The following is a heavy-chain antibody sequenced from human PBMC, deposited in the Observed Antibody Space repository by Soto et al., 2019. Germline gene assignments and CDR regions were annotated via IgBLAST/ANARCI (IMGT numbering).Heavy chain of an antibody. D-gene: IGHD2-21*01. CDR1: GGTFSSYT. J-gene: IGHJ4*02. Sequence: QVQLVQSGAEVKKPGSSVKVSCKASGGTFSSYTISWVRQAPGQGLEWMGRIIPILCIANNAQKFQGRVTITADKSTSTAYMELSSLRSEDTAVYYCARNPSAGDSAGYWGQGTLVTVSS. CDR3: ARNPSAGDSAGY. CDR2: IIPILCIA. V-gene: IGHV1-69*02.